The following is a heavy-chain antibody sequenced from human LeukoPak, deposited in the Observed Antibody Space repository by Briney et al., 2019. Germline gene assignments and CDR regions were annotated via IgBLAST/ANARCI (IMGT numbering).Heavy chain of an antibody. CDR1: GFTFSSYG. D-gene: IGHD5-18*01. CDR2: ISYDGSNK. CDR3: AKDNGYSIDY. V-gene: IGHV3-30*18. J-gene: IGHJ4*02. Sequence: GGSLRLSCAASGFTFSSYGMHWVRQAPGKGLEWVAVISYDGSNKYYADSVKGRFTISRDNSKNTLYLQMNSLRAEDTAVYYCAKDNGYSIDYWGQGTLVTVSS.